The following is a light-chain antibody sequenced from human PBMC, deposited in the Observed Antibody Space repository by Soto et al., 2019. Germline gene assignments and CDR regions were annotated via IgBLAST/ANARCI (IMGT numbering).Light chain of an antibody. CDR3: HQYGSSPRT. V-gene: IGKV3-20*01. CDR1: KSVSSRS. J-gene: IGKJ4*02. CDR2: GAS. Sequence: EIVLTQSPGTLSLYPGDSAALSCRASKSVSSRSLAWYQQKRGQAPRLLIHGASNRATGIPDRFSGSGSGIDFTLTISRLEPEDFAVYYCHQYGSSPRTFGRGTKVEV.